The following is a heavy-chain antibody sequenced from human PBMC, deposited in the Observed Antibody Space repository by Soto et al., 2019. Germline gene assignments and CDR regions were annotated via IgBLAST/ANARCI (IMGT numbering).Heavy chain of an antibody. CDR2: IYYSGST. D-gene: IGHD4-17*01. CDR1: GGSISSGGYY. J-gene: IGHJ6*02. Sequence: SETLSLTCTVSGGSISSGGYYWSWIRQHPGKGLEWIGYIYYSGSTYYNPSLKSRVTISVDTSKNQFSLKLSSVTAADTAVYYCARDGSVRYGDYGKYGMDVWGQGTTVTVSS. CDR3: ARDGSVRYGDYGKYGMDV. V-gene: IGHV4-31*03.